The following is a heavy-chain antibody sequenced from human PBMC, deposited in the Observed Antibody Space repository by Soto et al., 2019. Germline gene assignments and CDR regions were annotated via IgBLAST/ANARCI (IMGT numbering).Heavy chain of an antibody. CDR1: GFAFNDST. D-gene: IGHD3-3*01. V-gene: IGHV3-73*01. CDR3: SRSEGHVGVPPNGGVYYTYYMDV. CDR2: ISGRRNNYAA. Sequence: EVQLVESGGDLVQPGGSLKLSCAASGFAFNDSTIHWVRQASGKGLEWFVRISGRRNNYAAAYGPSVKGRITMSREDLQDTAYLQINSLKTEDTAVYYCSRSEGHVGVPPNGGVYYTYYMDVWGKGTTVTVSS. J-gene: IGHJ6*03.